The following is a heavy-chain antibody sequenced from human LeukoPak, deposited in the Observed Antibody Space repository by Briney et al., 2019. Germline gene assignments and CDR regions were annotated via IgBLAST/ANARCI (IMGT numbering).Heavy chain of an antibody. Sequence: GGSLRLSCAASGFTFSDYYMSWIRQAPGKGLEWVSGISGSGDNTYYADSVKGRFTISRDNSKNTLYVQVNSLGTEDTAAYYCAKGSYYDSSGSFYFDYWGQGTLVTVSS. D-gene: IGHD3-22*01. J-gene: IGHJ4*02. CDR3: AKGSYYDSSGSFYFDY. V-gene: IGHV3-23*01. CDR1: GFTFSDYY. CDR2: ISGSGDNT.